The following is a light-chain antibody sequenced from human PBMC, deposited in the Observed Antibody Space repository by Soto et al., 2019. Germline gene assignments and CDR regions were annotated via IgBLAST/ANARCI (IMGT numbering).Light chain of an antibody. CDR1: SSDIGGSYNY. CDR2: GVS. CDR3: SSYTSSSVLEV. J-gene: IGLJ2*01. Sequence: QSVLTQPASVSGSPGQSITISRTGTSSDIGGSYNYVSWYQQHPGKAPKLMIYGVSNRPSGVSNRFSGSKSGNTASLTISGLQAEDEADYYCSSYTSSSVLEVFGGGTKLTVL. V-gene: IGLV2-14*01.